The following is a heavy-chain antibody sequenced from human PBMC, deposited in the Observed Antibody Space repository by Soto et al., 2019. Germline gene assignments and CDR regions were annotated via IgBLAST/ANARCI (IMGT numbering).Heavy chain of an antibody. D-gene: IGHD2-15*01. J-gene: IGHJ3*02. CDR1: GFTFSSYS. Sequence: GGSLRLSCAASGFTFSSYSMNWVRQAPGKGLEWVSYISSSSSIIYYADSVKGRFTISRDNAKNSLYLQMNSLRAEDTAVYYCAREARGYCSGGSCYLSGAFDIWGQGTMVTVSS. CDR2: ISSSSSII. V-gene: IGHV3-48*01. CDR3: AREARGYCSGGSCYLSGAFDI.